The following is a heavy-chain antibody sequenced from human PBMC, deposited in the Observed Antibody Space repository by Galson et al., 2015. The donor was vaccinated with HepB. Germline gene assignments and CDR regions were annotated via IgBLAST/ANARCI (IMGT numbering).Heavy chain of an antibody. CDR3: AKDPNLEY. CDR1: GFTFSTYA. D-gene: IGHD1-14*01. CDR2: ISGRGGST. J-gene: IGHJ4*02. Sequence: SLRLSCAASGFTFSTYAMSWVRQAPGKGLEWVSVISGRGGSTYYADSVKGRFTISRDNSKKTLYLQMNSLRAEDTAVYYCAKDPNLEYWGQGTLVTVSS. V-gene: IGHV3-23*01.